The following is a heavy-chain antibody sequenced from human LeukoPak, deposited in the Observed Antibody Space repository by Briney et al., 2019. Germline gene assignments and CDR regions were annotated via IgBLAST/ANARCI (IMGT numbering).Heavy chain of an antibody. CDR3: ARGRFYDILTGYNDY. D-gene: IGHD3-9*01. CDR2: ISYDGSNK. V-gene: IGHV3-30*04. Sequence: GGSLRLSCAASGFTFSSYAMHWVRQAPGKGLEWVAVISYDGSNKYYADSVKGRFTISRDNSKNTLYLQMNSLTAEDPAVYYCARGRFYDILTGYNDYWGQGTLVTVSS. CDR1: GFTFSSYA. J-gene: IGHJ4*02.